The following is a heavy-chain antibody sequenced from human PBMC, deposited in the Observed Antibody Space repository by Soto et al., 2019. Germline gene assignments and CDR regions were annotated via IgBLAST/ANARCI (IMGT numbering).Heavy chain of an antibody. V-gene: IGHV4-34*01. CDR3: ARGDLELDRNYYYYYGMDV. D-gene: IGHD3-3*01. CDR2: INHSGST. Sequence: KASETLSLTCAVYGGSFSGYYWSWIRQPPGKGLEWIGEINHSGSTNYNPSLKSRVTISVDTSKNQFSLKLSSVTAADTAVYYCARGDLELDRNYYYYYGMDVWGQGTTVT. J-gene: IGHJ6*02. CDR1: GGSFSGYY.